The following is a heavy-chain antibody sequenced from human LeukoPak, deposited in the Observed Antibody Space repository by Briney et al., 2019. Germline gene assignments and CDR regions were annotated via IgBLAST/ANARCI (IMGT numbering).Heavy chain of an antibody. V-gene: IGHV4-30-4*08. CDR1: GGPISSGDYY. CDR3: ARGIVVPGASWFDP. CDR2: IYYSGST. J-gene: IGHJ5*02. D-gene: IGHD2-2*01. Sequence: SETLSLTCTVSGGPISSGDYYWSWIRQPPGKGLEWIGYIYYSGSTSYNPSLKSRVTVSVDTSKNQFSLRLTSVTAADTAVYSCARGIVVPGASWFDPWGQGTLVTVSS.